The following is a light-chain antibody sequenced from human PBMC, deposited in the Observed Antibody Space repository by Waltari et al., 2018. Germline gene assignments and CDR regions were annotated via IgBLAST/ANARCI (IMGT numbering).Light chain of an antibody. CDR3: CSYTTSSTYVL. J-gene: IGLJ2*01. Sequence: QSAPTQPPSVSGSPGQSVTISCTGTSSDVGGYNYVSWYQQHPGKAPKLMIYGVSNRPSWVSDRFAGSMSGNTASLTISGLQAEDEADYYFCSYTTSSTYVLFGGGTRLTVL. V-gene: IGLV2-14*01. CDR2: GVS. CDR1: SSDVGGYNY.